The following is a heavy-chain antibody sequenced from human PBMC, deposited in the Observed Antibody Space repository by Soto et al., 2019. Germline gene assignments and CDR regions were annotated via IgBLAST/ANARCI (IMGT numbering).Heavy chain of an antibody. J-gene: IGHJ3*02. D-gene: IGHD3-22*01. Sequence: SETLSLTCAASGYAIRTCCYSWNWIRQPPGKGLEWIGYIYDSGKAYYNPSLKSRVIISVDTSENQFSLKVTSVTAADTAVYYCAAATQYFFDRNGSPTGPHFAPDMCGLGTMVT. CDR3: AAATQYFFDRNGSPTGPHFAPDM. V-gene: IGHV4-30-2*01. CDR1: GYAIRTCCYS. CDR2: IYDSGKA.